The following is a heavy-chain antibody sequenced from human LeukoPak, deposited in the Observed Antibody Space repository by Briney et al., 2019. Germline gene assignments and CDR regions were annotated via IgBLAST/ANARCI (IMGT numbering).Heavy chain of an antibody. CDR2: ISGSGHST. Sequence: GGSLRLSCAASGFTFSSCAMSWVRQAPGKGLEWVSTISGSGHSTYYADSVKGRFTISRDNSKNTLYLQMNSRRAEYTAVYYCARERWSGLDYYYAMDVWGQGATVTVSS. D-gene: IGHD1-1*01. CDR1: GFTFSSCA. J-gene: IGHJ6*02. V-gene: IGHV3-23*01. CDR3: ARERWSGLDYYYAMDV.